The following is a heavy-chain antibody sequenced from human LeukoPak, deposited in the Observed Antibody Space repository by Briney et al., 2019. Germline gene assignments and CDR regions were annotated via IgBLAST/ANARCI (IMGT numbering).Heavy chain of an antibody. CDR1: GFTFSSYS. J-gene: IGHJ4*02. Sequence: GGSLRLSCAASGFTFSSYSMNWVRQAPGKGLEWVSSSSSSSSYIYYADSVKGRFTISRDNAKNSLYLQMNSLRAEDTAVYYCAREKDSDITTPIDYWGQGTLVTVSS. CDR2: SSSSSSYI. CDR3: AREKDSDITTPIDY. D-gene: IGHD3-3*01. V-gene: IGHV3-21*01.